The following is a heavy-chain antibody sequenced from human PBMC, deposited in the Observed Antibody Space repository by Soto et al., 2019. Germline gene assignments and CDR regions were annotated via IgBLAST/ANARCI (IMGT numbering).Heavy chain of an antibody. CDR3: AREMTTTPTGPVAFDI. V-gene: IGHV3-30-3*01. D-gene: IGHD4-17*01. Sequence: RRLSCAASGFTFNSYAMHWVRQAPGKGLEWVAVISYDGSNKYYADSVKGRFTISRDNSKNTLYLQMNSLRAEDTAVYYCAREMTTTPTGPVAFDIWGQGTMVTVS. CDR2: ISYDGSNK. CDR1: GFTFNSYA. J-gene: IGHJ3*02.